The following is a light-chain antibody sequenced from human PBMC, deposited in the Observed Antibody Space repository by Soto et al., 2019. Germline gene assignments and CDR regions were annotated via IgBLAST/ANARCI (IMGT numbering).Light chain of an antibody. V-gene: IGLV1-40*01. CDR1: SSNIGAGYD. J-gene: IGLJ3*02. Sequence: QSVLTQPPSVSGAPGQRVTISCTGSSSNIGAGYDVHWYQQLPGTAPKLLIYGNSNRPSGVPDRFSGSKSGTSASLAITGLQAEDAADYYCQSYDSSLSGWVFGGGTQVTVL. CDR3: QSYDSSLSGWV. CDR2: GNS.